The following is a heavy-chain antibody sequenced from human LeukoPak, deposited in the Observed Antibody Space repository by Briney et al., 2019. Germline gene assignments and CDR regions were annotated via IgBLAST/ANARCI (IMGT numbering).Heavy chain of an antibody. D-gene: IGHD3-22*01. CDR3: ARVTYYYDSRGYYAFDY. J-gene: IGHJ4*02. CDR2: VSGSGGDT. Sequence: PGGSLRLSCTASGFTFTSYAISWVHRAPGKGLEWASAVSGSGGDTYYADSVEGRFTISRDNSKNTLSLQMNSLRAEDTAVYYCARVTYYYDSRGYYAFDYWGQGTLVTVSS. CDR1: GFTFTSYA. V-gene: IGHV3-23*01.